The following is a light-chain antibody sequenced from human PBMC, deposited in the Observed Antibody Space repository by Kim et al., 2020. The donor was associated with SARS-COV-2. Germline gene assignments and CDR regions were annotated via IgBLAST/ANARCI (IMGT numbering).Light chain of an antibody. J-gene: IGKJ2*03. V-gene: IGKV3-15*01. Sequence: EVVMTQSPATLSVSPGERATLSCRASQSISNKLAWYQHKPGQAPRLLIYGASTRATDIAARFSGSGSGTEFTLTISSLQSEDFAVYYCQQYNYWPIYSFGQGTKLEI. CDR3: QQYNYWPIYS. CDR1: QSISNK. CDR2: GAS.